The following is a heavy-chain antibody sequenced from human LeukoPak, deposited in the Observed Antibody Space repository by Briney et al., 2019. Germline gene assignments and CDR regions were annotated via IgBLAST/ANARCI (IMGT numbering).Heavy chain of an antibody. Sequence: GGSLRLSCAASRFTFSSYGMHWVRQAPGKGLEWVAVISYDGSNKYYADSVKGLFTISRDNSKNTLYLQMNRLRAEDTAVYYCAKSGGEGPYNYYDSSLDSWGQGTLVTVSS. CDR3: AKSGGEGPYNYYDSSLDS. CDR1: RFTFSSYG. D-gene: IGHD3-22*01. CDR2: ISYDGSNK. J-gene: IGHJ4*02. V-gene: IGHV3-30*18.